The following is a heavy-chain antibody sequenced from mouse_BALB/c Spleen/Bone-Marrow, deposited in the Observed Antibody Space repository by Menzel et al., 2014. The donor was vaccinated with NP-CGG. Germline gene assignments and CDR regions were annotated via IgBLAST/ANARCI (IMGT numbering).Heavy chain of an antibody. CDR1: GFDFSRYW. J-gene: IGHJ1*01. CDR2: INPDSSTI. D-gene: IGHD1-1*01. Sequence: EVQGVESGGGLVQPGGSLKLSCAASGFDFSRYWMSWVRQAPGKGLEWIGEINPDSSTINYTPSLKDKFIISRDNAKNXLYLQMSKVRSEDTALYYCVRLNYYGNLFVWGAGTTVTVSS. CDR3: VRLNYYGNLFV. V-gene: IGHV4-1*02.